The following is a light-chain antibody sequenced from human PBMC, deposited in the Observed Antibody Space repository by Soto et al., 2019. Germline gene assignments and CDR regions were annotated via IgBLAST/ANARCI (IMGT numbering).Light chain of an antibody. V-gene: IGKV1-5*03. CDR3: QQYNSYPWT. CDR2: KAS. CDR1: QSISNL. J-gene: IGKJ1*01. Sequence: DIQMTQSPSTLSASVGDRVIITCRASQSISNLLAWYQQKPGKAPKVLIYKASTLERGVSSRFSGSGSGTEFTLSISSLQTDDCATYYCQQYNSYPWTFGQGTKVEI.